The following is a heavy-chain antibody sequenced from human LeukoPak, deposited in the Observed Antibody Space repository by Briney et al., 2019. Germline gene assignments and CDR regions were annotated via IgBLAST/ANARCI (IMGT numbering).Heavy chain of an antibody. J-gene: IGHJ4*02. CDR1: GYTFTSYG. CDR3: ARDRGRTVVTPGPFSSDY. CDR2: ISAYNGNT. V-gene: IGHV1-18*01. Sequence: GASVKVSCKASGYTFTSYGISWVRQAPGQGLEWVGWISAYNGNTNYAQKLQGRVTMTTDTSTSTAYMEVRSLRSDDTAMYYCARDRGRTVVTPGPFSSDYWGQGTLVTVSS. D-gene: IGHD4-23*01.